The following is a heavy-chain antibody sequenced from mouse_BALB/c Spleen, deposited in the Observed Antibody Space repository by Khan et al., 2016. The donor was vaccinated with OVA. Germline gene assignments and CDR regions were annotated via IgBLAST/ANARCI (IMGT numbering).Heavy chain of an antibody. CDR1: GYTFPSYW. D-gene: IGHD2-1*01. J-gene: IGHJ3*01. Sequence: QVQLQQSGAELVKPGTSVKLSSKTSGYTFPSYWIQWVKQRPGQGLGWIGQIFPGTGTTYYNENFKDKATLTVDTSSNSAYMQLTSLTSEDSAVYFCARGYFGNYEFVYWGQGTLVTVSP. CDR2: IFPGTGTT. CDR3: ARGYFGNYEFVY. V-gene: IGHV1S132*01.